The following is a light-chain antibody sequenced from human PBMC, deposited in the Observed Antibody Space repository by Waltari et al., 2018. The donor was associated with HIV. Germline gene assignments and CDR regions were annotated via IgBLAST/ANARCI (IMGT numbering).Light chain of an antibody. V-gene: IGLV2-11*01. Sequence: QSALTQPRSVSGSPGPSVTISCTGTSSDAGGYDSFSWYLQHPGKVPKLIIYEVIKRPSGVPDRFSGSKSGNTASLTISGLQTEDEADYFCCSYAGTYTYVLFGGGTKLTVL. CDR2: EVI. CDR1: SSDAGGYDS. J-gene: IGLJ3*02. CDR3: CSYAGTYTYVL.